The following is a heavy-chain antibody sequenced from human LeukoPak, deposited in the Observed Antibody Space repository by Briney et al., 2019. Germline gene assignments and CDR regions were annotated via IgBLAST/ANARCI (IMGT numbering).Heavy chain of an antibody. V-gene: IGHV4-4*02. CDR3: ARRRPSYYGSGSYNWFDP. D-gene: IGHD3-10*01. J-gene: IGHJ5*02. Sequence: PSETLSLTCAVSSGSIFSSNWWSWVRQPPGKGLEWIGQIFHSGSTSYSPSLKSRVTISVDTSKNQFSLKLSSVTAADTAVYYCARRRPSYYGSGSYNWFDPWGQGTLVTVFS. CDR2: IFHSGST. CDR1: SGSIFSSNW.